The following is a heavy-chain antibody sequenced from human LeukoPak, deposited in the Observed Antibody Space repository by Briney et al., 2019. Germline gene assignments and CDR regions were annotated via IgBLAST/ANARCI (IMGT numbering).Heavy chain of an antibody. CDR3: ARAPHFFDTSGSRYYFDY. J-gene: IGHJ4*02. CDR1: GGSISSGSYY. CDR2: IYTSGST. Sequence: PSETLSLTCTVSGGSISSGSYYWSWIRQPAGKGLEWIGRIYTSGSTNYNPSLKSRVTISVDTSKNQFSLNLNSVTAADTAVYYCARAPHFFDTSGSRYYFDYWGQGALVTVSS. D-gene: IGHD3-22*01. V-gene: IGHV4-61*02.